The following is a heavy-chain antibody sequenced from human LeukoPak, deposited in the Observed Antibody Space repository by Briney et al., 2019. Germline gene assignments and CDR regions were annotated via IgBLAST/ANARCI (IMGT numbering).Heavy chain of an antibody. Sequence: PGGSLRLSCAASGFTFSSYAMSWVRQAPGKGLEWVSAISGSGGSTYYAASVKGRFTISRDNSKNTLYLQMNRLRAEDTAVYYCAKVGATRYYYYYYMDVWGKGTTVTVSS. D-gene: IGHD1-26*01. V-gene: IGHV3-23*01. CDR2: ISGSGGST. CDR1: GFTFSSYA. J-gene: IGHJ6*03. CDR3: AKVGATRYYYYYYMDV.